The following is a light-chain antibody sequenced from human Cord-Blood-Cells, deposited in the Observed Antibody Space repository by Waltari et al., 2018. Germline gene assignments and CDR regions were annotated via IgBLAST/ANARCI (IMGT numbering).Light chain of an antibody. Sequence: DIQMTQSPSTLSASVGDRVTLTCRASQSISSWLAWYQQKPGKAPKILIYDASSLESGFPSRFSCSGSGTEVTLTISSLQPDDFATYYCQQYNSYSTFGQGTKVEIK. CDR2: DAS. V-gene: IGKV1-5*01. CDR3: QQYNSYST. CDR1: QSISSW. J-gene: IGKJ1*01.